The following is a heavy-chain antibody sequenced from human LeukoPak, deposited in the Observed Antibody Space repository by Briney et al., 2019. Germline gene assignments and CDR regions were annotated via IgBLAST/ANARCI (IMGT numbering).Heavy chain of an antibody. V-gene: IGHV1-46*01. CDR2: INPSGGST. CDR3: ARDEYSGYDLDY. Sequence: ASVKVSCKASGYTFTGYYMHWVRQAPGQGLEWMGWINPSGGSTSYAQKLQGRVTMTRDTSTSTVYMELSSLRSEDTAVYYCARDEYSGYDLDYWGQGTLVTVSS. D-gene: IGHD5-12*01. CDR1: GYTFTGYY. J-gene: IGHJ4*02.